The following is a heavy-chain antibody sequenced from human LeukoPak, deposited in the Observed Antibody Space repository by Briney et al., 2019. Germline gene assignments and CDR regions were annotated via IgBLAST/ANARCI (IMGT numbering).Heavy chain of an antibody. J-gene: IGHJ4*02. CDR1: GYTFTSYG. CDR3: ARVRGKGGSQYYFDY. V-gene: IGHV1-18*01. CDR2: ISAYNGNT. Sequence: ASVKVSCKASGYTFTSYGISWVRQAPGQGLEWMGWISAYNGNTNYAQKLQGRVTMTTDTSTSTAYMELRSLRSDDTAVYYCARVRGKGGSQYYFDYWGQGTLVTVSS. D-gene: IGHD1-26*01.